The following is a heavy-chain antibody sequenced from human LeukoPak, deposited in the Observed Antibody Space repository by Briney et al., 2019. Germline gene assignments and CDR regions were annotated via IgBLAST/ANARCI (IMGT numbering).Heavy chain of an antibody. Sequence: GGSLRLSCAASGFTFSSYSMNWVHQAPGKGLEWVSSISSSSSYIYYADSVKGRFTISRDNAKNSLYLQMNSLRAEDTAVYYCARAGDSGYDYGAFDIWGQGTMVTVSS. CDR2: ISSSSSYI. D-gene: IGHD5-12*01. J-gene: IGHJ3*02. CDR3: ARAGDSGYDYGAFDI. V-gene: IGHV3-21*01. CDR1: GFTFSSYS.